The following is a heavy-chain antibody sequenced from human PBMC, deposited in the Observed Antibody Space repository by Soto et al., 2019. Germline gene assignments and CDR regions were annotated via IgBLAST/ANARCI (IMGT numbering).Heavy chain of an antibody. CDR2: IIPIFGTA. J-gene: IGHJ4*02. D-gene: IGHD6-13*01. V-gene: IGHV1-69*13. CDR3: ARWESSSTAFDY. CDR1: GGTFSSYA. Sequence: SVKVSCKASGGTFSSYAISWVRQAPGQGLEWMGGIIPIFGTANYAQKFQGRVTITADESTSTAYMELSSLRSEDTAVYYCARWESSSTAFDYWGQGTLVTVSS.